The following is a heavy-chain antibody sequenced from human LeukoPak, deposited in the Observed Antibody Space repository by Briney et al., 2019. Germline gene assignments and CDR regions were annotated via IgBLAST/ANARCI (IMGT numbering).Heavy chain of an antibody. Sequence: GGSLRLSCAASGFAFSDFWMSWVRQAPGKGLEWVANIKEDANEEYYVDSVRGRFIISRDNAKNSLFLQMYSLRADDTAVYYCARAGYCTSNSCYSPNFYYMDVWGKGPRSPSP. D-gene: IGHD2-2*01. J-gene: IGHJ6*03. CDR3: ARAGYCTSNSCYSPNFYYMDV. CDR2: IKEDANEE. CDR1: GFAFSDFW. V-gene: IGHV3-7*01.